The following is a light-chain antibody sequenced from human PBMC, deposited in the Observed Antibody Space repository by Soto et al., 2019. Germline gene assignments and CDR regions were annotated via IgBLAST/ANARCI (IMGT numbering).Light chain of an antibody. V-gene: IGKV3-20*01. CDR3: QQYGRT. CDR2: GAS. CDR1: QTVSNNY. Sequence: ENVLTQSPGTLSLSPGEGATLSCRASQTVSNNYLAWYQQKPGQAPRLLIYGASSRAAGIPDRFRGSGSGTDFTLTINRLEPEDFAMYYCQQYGRTFGQGTKVEMK. J-gene: IGKJ1*01.